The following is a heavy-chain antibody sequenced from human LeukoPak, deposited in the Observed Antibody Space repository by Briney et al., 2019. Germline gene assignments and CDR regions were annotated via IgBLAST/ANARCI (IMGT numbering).Heavy chain of an antibody. CDR3: ARDGVHYDFWSGPTGGRYYYYYMDV. V-gene: IGHV4-30-4*08. J-gene: IGHJ6*03. Sequence: SETLALTCTVSGGALSRVVYYWGSIRPPPGKGLEWVGYIYYKGSTYYNPSLKSRVTISVDTSKNQFSLKLSSVTAADTAVYYCARDGVHYDFWSGPTGGRYYYYYMDVWGKGTTVTVSS. D-gene: IGHD3-3*01. CDR1: GGALSRVVYY. CDR2: IYYKGST.